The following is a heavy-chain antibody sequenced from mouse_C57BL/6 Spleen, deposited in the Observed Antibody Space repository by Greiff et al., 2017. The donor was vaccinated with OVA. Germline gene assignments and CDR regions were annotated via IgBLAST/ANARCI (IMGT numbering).Heavy chain of an antibody. V-gene: IGHV1-64*01. CDR3: ATTVVATGYFDV. J-gene: IGHJ1*03. Sequence: VQLQQSGAELVKPGASVKLSCKASGYTFTSYWMHWVKQRPGQGLEWIGMIHPNSGSTNYNEKFKSKATLTVDKSSSTAYMQLSSLTSEDSAVYYCATTVVATGYFDVWGTGTTVTVSS. CDR2: IHPNSGST. CDR1: GYTFTSYW. D-gene: IGHD1-1*01.